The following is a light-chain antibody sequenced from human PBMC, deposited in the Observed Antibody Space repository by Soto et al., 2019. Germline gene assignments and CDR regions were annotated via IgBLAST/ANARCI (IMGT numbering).Light chain of an antibody. CDR3: CSYAGSSTDVV. CDR1: SSDVGSYNL. V-gene: IGLV2-23*01. Sequence: QSALTQPASVSGSPGQSITISCTGTSSDVGSYNLVSWYQQHPGKAPKLMIYEGSKRPSGVSNRFSGCKSGNTASLTISGLQAEDEADYYCCSYAGSSTDVVFGGGTKVTVL. CDR2: EGS. J-gene: IGLJ2*01.